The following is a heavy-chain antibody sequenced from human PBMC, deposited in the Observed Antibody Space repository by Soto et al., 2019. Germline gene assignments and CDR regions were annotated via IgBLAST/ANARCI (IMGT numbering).Heavy chain of an antibody. CDR2: ISYDGSEK. CDR3: ARYPRDIVATSHSAFYYYYYGMDV. V-gene: IGHV3-30*04. J-gene: IGHJ6*02. Sequence: PWGSLRLSCAASGFTFSSYAMHWVRQAPGKGLEWVAVISYDGSEKYYVDSVKGRFTISRDNAKNSLYLQMNSLRAEDTAVYHCARYPRDIVATSHSAFYYYYYGMDVWGQGTTVTVSS. D-gene: IGHD5-12*01. CDR1: GFTFSSYA.